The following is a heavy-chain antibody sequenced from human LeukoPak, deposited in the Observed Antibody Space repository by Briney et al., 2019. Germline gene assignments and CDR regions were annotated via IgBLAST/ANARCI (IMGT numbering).Heavy chain of an antibody. D-gene: IGHD3-22*01. Sequence: GGSVRLSCAASGFTFSSYGMHWVRQAPGKGLEWVAVISYDGSNKYYADSVKGRFTISRDNSKNTLYLQMNSLRAEDTAVYYCAKELDYYDSSGYYDEYYYYGMDVWGQGTMVTVSS. V-gene: IGHV3-30*18. CDR2: ISYDGSNK. CDR3: AKELDYYDSSGYYDEYYYYGMDV. J-gene: IGHJ6*02. CDR1: GFTFSSYG.